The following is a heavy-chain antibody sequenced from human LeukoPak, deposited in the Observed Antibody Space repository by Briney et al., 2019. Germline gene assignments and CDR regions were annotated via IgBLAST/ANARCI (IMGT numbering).Heavy chain of an antibody. Sequence: ASVKVSCKASGHTFTSYGISWVRQAPGQGLEWMGWIGAYNGNTNYAQKLQGRVTMTTDTFTSTAYMELRSLRSDDTAVYYCALTMISPLDAFDIWGQGTMVTVSS. CDR2: IGAYNGNT. CDR3: ALTMISPLDAFDI. V-gene: IGHV1-18*01. J-gene: IGHJ3*02. CDR1: GHTFTSYG. D-gene: IGHD3-22*01.